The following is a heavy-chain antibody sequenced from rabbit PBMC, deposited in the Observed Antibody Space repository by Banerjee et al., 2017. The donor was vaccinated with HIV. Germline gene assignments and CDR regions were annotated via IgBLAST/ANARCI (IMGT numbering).Heavy chain of an antibody. CDR3: ARDDFGYFPYFHL. CDR1: GFSFSSSYW. V-gene: IGHV1S45*01. J-gene: IGHJ4*01. CDR2: IYTGSSGST. D-gene: IGHD2-1*01. Sequence: QEQLEESGGDLVKPEGSLTLTCTASGFSFSSSYWICWVRQAPGTGLEWIACIYTGSSGSTYYASWAKGRFTISKTSSTTVTLQMTSLTAADTATYFCARDDFGYFPYFHLWGPGTLVTVS.